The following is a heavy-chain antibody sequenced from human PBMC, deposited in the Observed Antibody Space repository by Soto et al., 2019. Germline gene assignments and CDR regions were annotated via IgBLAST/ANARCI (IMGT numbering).Heavy chain of an antibody. CDR1: GGSVSSGSYY. CDR2: IYNSGST. D-gene: IGHD4-17*01. J-gene: IGHJ6*02. CDR3: ARLTTPTPYYFYYGMDV. Sequence: QVQLQESGPGLVKPSETLSLTCTVSGGSVSSGSYYWSWIRQPPGKGLEWIGYIYNSGSTNYNPSLTGRVTISVDTSKNQFSLKLSSVTAADTAVYYCARLTTPTPYYFYYGMDVWGQGTTVTVSS. V-gene: IGHV4-61*01.